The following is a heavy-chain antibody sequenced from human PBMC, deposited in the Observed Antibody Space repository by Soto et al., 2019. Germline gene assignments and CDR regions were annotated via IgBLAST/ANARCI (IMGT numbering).Heavy chain of an antibody. Sequence: EVQLLESGGGLVKPGGSLSLSCAASGFSFSSAWMNWVRQAPGKGLEWVGRIRTKSEGETTDYPAPVKGRFSISRDDSKTTLYLQMTSLKIEDTAVYFCTTGSVEGYWGQGTLVTVSS. J-gene: IGHJ4*02. CDR3: TTGSVEGY. V-gene: IGHV3-15*07. CDR2: IRTKSEGETT. CDR1: GFSFSSAW. D-gene: IGHD1-26*01.